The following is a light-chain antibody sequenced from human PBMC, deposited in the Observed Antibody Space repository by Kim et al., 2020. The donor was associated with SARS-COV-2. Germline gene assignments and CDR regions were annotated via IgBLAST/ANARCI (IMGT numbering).Light chain of an antibody. Sequence: LSPGEGDTPPCSASQSVSSYLAWYQQKPGQAPRRLIYDAANRATGIPARFSGSGSGTDFSLPTTSREPDDFAVYYCHQRSICPLTFGGGTKVDIK. V-gene: IGKV3-11*01. CDR1: QSVSSY. CDR2: DAA. CDR3: HQRSICPLT. J-gene: IGKJ4*01.